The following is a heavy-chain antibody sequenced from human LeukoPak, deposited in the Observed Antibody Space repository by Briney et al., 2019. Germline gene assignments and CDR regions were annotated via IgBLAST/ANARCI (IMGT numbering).Heavy chain of an antibody. V-gene: IGHV4-4*02. CDR3: ARQVVAVAGTGYFDY. J-gene: IGHJ4*03. CDR1: GGSISSTNW. CDR2: IYYSGST. D-gene: IGHD6-19*01. Sequence: SSGTLSLICGVSGGSISSTNWWTWVRQPPGKGLEWIGSIYYSGSTYYNASLKSRGTISVDTSKNQFSLKLNSVTAADTAVYFCARQVVAVAGTGYFDYWGQGTLVTVSS.